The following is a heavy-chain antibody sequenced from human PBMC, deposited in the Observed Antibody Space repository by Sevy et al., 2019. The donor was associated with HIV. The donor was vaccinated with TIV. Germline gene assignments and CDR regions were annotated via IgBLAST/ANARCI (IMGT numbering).Heavy chain of an antibody. CDR3: AKDRWDTTSPSRALDF. CDR1: GFTLSNCN. V-gene: IGHV3-48*02. Sequence: GGSLKLSCAASGFTLSNCNMNWVRQAPGKGLEWISYIRSGDDTIYYAQSVKGRFTFSIDNAKNSLYLQMDSLTDEDTAVYYCAKDRWDTTSPSRALDFWGQGTLVTVSS. D-gene: IGHD1-26*01. CDR2: IRSGDDTI. J-gene: IGHJ4*02.